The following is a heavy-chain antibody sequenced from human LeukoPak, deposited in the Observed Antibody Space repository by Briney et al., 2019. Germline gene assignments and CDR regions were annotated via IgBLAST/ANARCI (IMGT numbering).Heavy chain of an antibody. CDR2: IYYSGST. D-gene: IGHD3-16*02. CDR1: GGSISSYY. J-gene: IGHJ4*02. CDR3: AGYRTYDTFDY. V-gene: IGHV4-59*01. Sequence: SETLSLTCTVSGGSISSYYWSWIRQPPGKGLEWIGYIYYSGSTNYNPSLKSRVTISVDTSKNQFSLKLSSVTAADTAVYYCAGYRTYDTFDYWGQGTLVTVSS.